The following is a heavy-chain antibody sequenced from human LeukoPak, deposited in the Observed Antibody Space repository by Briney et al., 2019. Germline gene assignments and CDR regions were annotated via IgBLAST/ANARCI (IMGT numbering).Heavy chain of an antibody. CDR2: INHSGST. CDR1: GGSFSGYY. CDR3: ARDIKPGPYFDY. Sequence: SETLSLTCAVYGGSFSGYYWSWIRQPPGKGLEWIGEINHSGSTNHNPSLKSRVTISVDTSKNQFSLKLSSVTAADTAVYYCARDIKPGPYFDYWGQGTLVTVSS. V-gene: IGHV4-34*01. J-gene: IGHJ4*02.